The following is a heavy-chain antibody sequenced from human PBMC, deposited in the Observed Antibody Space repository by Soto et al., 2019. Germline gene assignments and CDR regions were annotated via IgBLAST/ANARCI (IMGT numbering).Heavy chain of an antibody. J-gene: IGHJ6*02. V-gene: IGHV4-39*01. D-gene: IGHD3-3*01. CDR2: IYYSGST. CDR1: GGSISSSSYY. Sequence: PSDTLSLTCTVSGGSISSSSYYWGWIRQPPWKGLEWIGSIYYSGSTYYNPSLKSRVTISVDTSKNQFSLKLSSVTAADTAVYYCARQWKYYDFWSGYYGYYYGMDVWGQGXTVTVYS. CDR3: ARQWKYYDFWSGYYGYYYGMDV.